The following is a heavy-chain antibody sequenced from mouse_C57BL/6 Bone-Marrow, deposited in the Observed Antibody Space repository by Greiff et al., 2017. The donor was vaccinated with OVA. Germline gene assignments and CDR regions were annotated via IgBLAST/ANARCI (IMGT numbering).Heavy chain of an antibody. CDR2: IDPEDGDT. V-gene: IGHV14-1*01. CDR3: TTYYYGYEEVYFDY. J-gene: IGHJ2*01. Sequence: EVQVVESGAELVRPGASVKLSCTASGFNIKDYYMHWVKQRPEQGLEWIGRIDPEDGDTEYAPKFQGKATMTADTSSNTAYLQLSSLTSEDTAVYYCTTYYYGYEEVYFDYWGQGTTLTVSS. CDR1: GFNIKDYY. D-gene: IGHD2-2*01.